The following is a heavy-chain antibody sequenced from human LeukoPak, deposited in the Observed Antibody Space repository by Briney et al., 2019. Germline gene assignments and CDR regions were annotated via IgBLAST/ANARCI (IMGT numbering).Heavy chain of an antibody. D-gene: IGHD1-26*01. CDR2: MYYSGST. CDR1: GGSISAGGYY. CDR3: ARVKSRVGFLFDH. V-gene: IGHV4-31*03. Sequence: SQTLSLTCTVSGGSISAGGYYWSWVRQHPGKGLEWIGYMYYSGSTYYSPSLKSRVSISVDTSKNQFSLMLTSVTAADTAVYYCARVKSRVGFLFDHWGLGTLVTVSS. J-gene: IGHJ4*02.